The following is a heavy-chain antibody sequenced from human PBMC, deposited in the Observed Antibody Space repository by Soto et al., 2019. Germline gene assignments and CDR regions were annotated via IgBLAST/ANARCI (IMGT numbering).Heavy chain of an antibody. CDR2: ISGSGGST. Sequence: PXGALRLSCAASGFTFSSYAMSWVRQAPGKGLEWVSAISGSGGSTYYADSVKGRFTISRDNSKNTLYLQMNSLRAEDTAVYYCAKGHTGYSYGSLGSWGQGTLVTVSS. V-gene: IGHV3-23*01. CDR3: AKGHTGYSYGSLGS. D-gene: IGHD5-18*01. J-gene: IGHJ5*01. CDR1: GFTFSSYA.